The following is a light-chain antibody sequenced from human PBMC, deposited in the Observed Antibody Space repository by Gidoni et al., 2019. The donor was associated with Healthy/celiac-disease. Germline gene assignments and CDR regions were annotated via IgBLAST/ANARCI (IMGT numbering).Light chain of an antibody. Sequence: EIVLTQSPGTLSLSTGERATLSCRASQSVISSYLAWYQQKPGQAPRLLIFGASSRATGIPDRFSGSGSGTDFTLTISRLEPEDFAVYYCQQYNTFGGGTKVEIK. J-gene: IGKJ4*01. CDR3: QQYNT. CDR1: QSVISSY. V-gene: IGKV3-20*01. CDR2: GAS.